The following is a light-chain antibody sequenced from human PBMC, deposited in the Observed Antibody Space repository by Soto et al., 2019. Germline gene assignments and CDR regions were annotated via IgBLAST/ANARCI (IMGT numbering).Light chain of an antibody. J-gene: IGKJ4*01. V-gene: IGKV3-20*01. CDR2: GAS. CDR1: QSVSSSY. CDR3: QQYGSSPLT. Sequence: VLTQSPGTLSLSRGERATLSCSASQSVSSSYLAWYQQKPGQAPRLLIYGASSRATGIPDRFSGSGSGTDFTLTISRLEPEDFAVYYCQQYGSSPLTFGGGTKVDIK.